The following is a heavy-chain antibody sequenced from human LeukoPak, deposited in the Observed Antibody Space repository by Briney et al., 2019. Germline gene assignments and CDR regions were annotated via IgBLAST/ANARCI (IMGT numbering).Heavy chain of an antibody. D-gene: IGHD3/OR15-3a*01. CDR3: AKGGRPGAFDI. CDR1: VASISSYY. V-gene: IGHV4-59*01. J-gene: IGHJ3*02. Sequence: PSETLSLTCAVSVASISSYYWTWIRQPPGKGLEYIAYISNSGSTNYNPSLESPVTISVDTSKSQLSMKVSSVTAADTAVYYCAKGGRPGAFDIWGQGTMVTVSS. CDR2: ISNSGST.